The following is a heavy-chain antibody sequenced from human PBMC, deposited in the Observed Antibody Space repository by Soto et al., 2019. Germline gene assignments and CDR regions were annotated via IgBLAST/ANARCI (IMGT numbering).Heavy chain of an antibody. J-gene: IGHJ6*02. CDR2: IGTAGDT. CDR1: GFTFSSYD. CDR3: ARDTSYSNYGTGYYYYGMDV. Sequence: GGSLRLSCAASGFTFSSYDMHWVRQATGKGLEWVSAIGTAGDTYYPGSVKGRFTISRENAKNSLYLQMNSLRAEDTAVYYCARDTSYSNYGTGYYYYGMDVWGQGTTVTVSS. V-gene: IGHV3-13*01. D-gene: IGHD4-4*01.